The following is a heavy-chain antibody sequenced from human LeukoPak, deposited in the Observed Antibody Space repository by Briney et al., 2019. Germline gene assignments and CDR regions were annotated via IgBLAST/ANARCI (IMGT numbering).Heavy chain of an antibody. J-gene: IGHJ5*02. CDR2: IIPIFGTA. Sequence: ASVKVSCKASGGTFSSYAISWVRQAPGQGLEWMGGIIPIFGTANYAQKFQGRVTITTDESTSTAYMELSSLRSDDTAVYYCARAQRGYCSGGSCYSRNWFDPWGQGTLVTVSS. CDR1: GGTFSSYA. D-gene: IGHD2-15*01. CDR3: ARAQRGYCSGGSCYSRNWFDP. V-gene: IGHV1-69*05.